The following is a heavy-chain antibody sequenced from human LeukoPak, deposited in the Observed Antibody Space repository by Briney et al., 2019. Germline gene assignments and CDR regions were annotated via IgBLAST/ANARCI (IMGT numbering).Heavy chain of an antibody. CDR3: ARDGGDEILDY. Sequence: SETLSLTCTVSGGXISSYYCSWIRQPPGKALEWIGYIYYRGSPNYNPSLKSRVTISIDTSKNKFSLRLSSVTAADTAVYYCARDGGDEILDYWGQGTLVTVSS. D-gene: IGHD4-17*01. CDR1: GGXISSYY. J-gene: IGHJ4*02. CDR2: IYYRGSP. V-gene: IGHV4-59*01.